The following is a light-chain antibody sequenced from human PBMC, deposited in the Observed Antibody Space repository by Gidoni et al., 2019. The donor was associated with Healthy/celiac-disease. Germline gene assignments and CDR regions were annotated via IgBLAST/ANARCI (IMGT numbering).Light chain of an antibody. CDR1: QSVSSY. Sequence: DIVLTQSPATLSLSPGERATLPCRASQSVSSYLAWYQQKPGQAPRLLIYDASNRATGIPARFSGSGWGTDVTLTISSLEPEDFAVYYCQQRSNWPPLYTFGQGTKLEIK. V-gene: IGKV3-11*01. CDR3: QQRSNWPPLYT. CDR2: DAS. J-gene: IGKJ2*01.